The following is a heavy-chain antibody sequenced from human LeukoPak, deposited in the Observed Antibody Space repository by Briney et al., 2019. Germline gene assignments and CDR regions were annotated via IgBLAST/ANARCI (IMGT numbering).Heavy chain of an antibody. V-gene: IGHV3-11*06. D-gene: IGHD5-18*01. J-gene: IGHJ6*02. CDR1: GFTFSDYY. CDR3: ARDSGYSYGGGYYYYGMDV. Sequence: GGSLRLSCAASGFTFSDYYMSWIRQAPGKGLEWVSYISSSSSYTNYADSVKGRFTISRDNAKNSLYLQMNSLRAEDTAVYYCARDSGYSYGGGYYYYGMDVWGQGTTVTVSS. CDR2: ISSSSSYT.